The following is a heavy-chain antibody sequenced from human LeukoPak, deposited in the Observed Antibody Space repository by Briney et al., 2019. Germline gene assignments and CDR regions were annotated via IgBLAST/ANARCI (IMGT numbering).Heavy chain of an antibody. CDR3: ATVLRYFDWLPIDY. J-gene: IGHJ4*02. D-gene: IGHD3-9*01. V-gene: IGHV1-69*01. CDR2: IIPIFGTA. Sequence: SVKVSCKASGGTFCSYAISWVRQAPGQGLEWMGGIIPIFGTANYAQKFQGRVTITADESTSTAYMELSSLRSEDTAVYYCATVLRYFDWLPIDYWGQGTLVTVSS. CDR1: GGTFCSYA.